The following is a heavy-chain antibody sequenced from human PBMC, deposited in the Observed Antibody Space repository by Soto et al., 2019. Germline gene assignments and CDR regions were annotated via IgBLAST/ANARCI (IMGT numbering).Heavy chain of an antibody. Sequence: QVQLQESGPGLVKPSETLSLTCTVSGGSHSSYYWSWIRQPPGKGLEWIGYVYYSGSTNYNPSLRVRVTRSLDTSKNQFSLRLSSVTDADTAVYYCARDWGRGMDVWGQGTTVTVSS. CDR2: VYYSGST. V-gene: IGHV4-59*01. CDR3: ARDWGRGMDV. J-gene: IGHJ6*02. D-gene: IGHD3-16*01. CDR1: GGSHSSYY.